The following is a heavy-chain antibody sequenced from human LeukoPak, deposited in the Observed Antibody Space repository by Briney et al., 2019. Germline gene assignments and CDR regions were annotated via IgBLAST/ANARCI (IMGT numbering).Heavy chain of an antibody. J-gene: IGHJ3*02. CDR1: GYTFTDCY. CDR2: INPNSGDT. V-gene: IGHV1-2*02. Sequence: ASVKVSCKAPGYTFTDCYLHWVRQAPGQGLEWMGWINPNSGDTHFAQTFQDRVTMARDTSISSAYMELGRLRSDDTALYYCARRVAAPGHDAFDIWGQGTMVTVSS. D-gene: IGHD6-13*01. CDR3: ARRVAAPGHDAFDI.